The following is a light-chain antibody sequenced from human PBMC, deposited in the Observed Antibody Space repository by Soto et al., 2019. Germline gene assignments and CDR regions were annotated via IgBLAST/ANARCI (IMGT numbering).Light chain of an antibody. CDR3: QRYNSAPLT. CDR2: ATS. Sequence: IRMTQQPSSLSPSVIYTLTTTCRSSQGVNNYLAWYQQKPGKVPKLLIYATSTLQSGVPSRFSGSGGATEYTLTVSSLQHEDVATYYCQRYNSAPLTFGGGTKVDIK. V-gene: IGKV1-27*01. CDR1: QGVNNY. J-gene: IGKJ4*01.